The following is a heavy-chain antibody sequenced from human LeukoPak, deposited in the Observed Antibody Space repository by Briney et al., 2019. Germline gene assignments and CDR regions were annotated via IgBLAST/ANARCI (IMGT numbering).Heavy chain of an antibody. CDR1: GGSISSYY. J-gene: IGHJ4*02. CDR3: ARGRKDVVVSDPLYFDY. V-gene: IGHV4-59*12. D-gene: IGHD2-21*01. Sequence: SETLSLTCTFSGGSISSYYWSWIRQPPGKGLEWIGYIYYSGSTNYNPSLKSRVTISVDTSKNQFSLKLSSVTAADTAVYYCARGRKDVVVSDPLYFDYWGQGALVTVSS. CDR2: IYYSGST.